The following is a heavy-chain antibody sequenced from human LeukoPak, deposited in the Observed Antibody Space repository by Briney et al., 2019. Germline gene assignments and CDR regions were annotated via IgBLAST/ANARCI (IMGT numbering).Heavy chain of an antibody. CDR3: ARDRRYYYDSSGYFVFDY. Sequence: PGGSLRPSCAAPGITFRSFSMDWVRQAPGKGLGWVSAHTSSSSYIYYADSVKGRFTISRDNAKNSLYLQMNSLRAEDTAVYYCARDRRYYYDSSGYFVFDYWGQGTLVTVSS. CDR1: GITFRSFS. D-gene: IGHD3-22*01. J-gene: IGHJ4*02. CDR2: HTSSSSYI. V-gene: IGHV3-21*01.